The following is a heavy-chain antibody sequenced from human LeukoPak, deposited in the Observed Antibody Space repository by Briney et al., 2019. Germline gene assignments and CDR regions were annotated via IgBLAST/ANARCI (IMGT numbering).Heavy chain of an antibody. CDR2: ISGSGGST. J-gene: IGHJ3*02. V-gene: IGHV3-23*01. Sequence: GSLRLSCAASGFTFSSYAMSWVRQAPGKGLEWVSAISGSGGSTYYADSVKGRFTISRDNSKNTLYLQMNSLRAEDTAVYYCAKTEVGLWFGELLGAFDIWGQGTMVTVSS. D-gene: IGHD3-10*01. CDR3: AKTEVGLWFGELLGAFDI. CDR1: GFTFSSYA.